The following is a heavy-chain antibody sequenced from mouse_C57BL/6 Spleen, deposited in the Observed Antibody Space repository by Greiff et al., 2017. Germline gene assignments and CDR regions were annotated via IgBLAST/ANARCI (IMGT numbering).Heavy chain of an antibody. CDR2: IDPSDSET. CDR3: AAQSSFDY. CDR1: GYTFTSYW. Sequence: VQLQQPGAELVRPGSSVKLSCKASGYTFTSYWMPWVKQRPIQGLEWIGNIDPSDSETHYNQKFKDKATLTVDKSSITAYMQRSSLTSEDSAVDYWAAQSSFDYWGQGTTLTFSS. V-gene: IGHV1-52*01. J-gene: IGHJ2*01. D-gene: IGHD3-2*02.